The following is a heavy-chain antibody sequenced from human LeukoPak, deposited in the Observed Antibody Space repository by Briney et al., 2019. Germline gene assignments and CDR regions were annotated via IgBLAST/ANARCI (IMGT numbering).Heavy chain of an antibody. Sequence: EGSLRLSCAASGFTFSSYAMSWVRQAPGKGLEWVSAIFGSGGSTYYADSVKGRFTISRDNSKNTLYLQMNSLRAEDTAVYYCARAQRVWHCSGGSCSDYWGQGTLVTVSS. CDR3: ARAQRVWHCSGGSCSDY. CDR2: IFGSGGST. D-gene: IGHD2-15*01. J-gene: IGHJ4*02. CDR1: GFTFSSYA. V-gene: IGHV3-23*01.